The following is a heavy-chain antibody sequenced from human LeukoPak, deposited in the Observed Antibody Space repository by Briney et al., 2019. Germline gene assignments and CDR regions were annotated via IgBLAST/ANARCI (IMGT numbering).Heavy chain of an antibody. V-gene: IGHV3-21*01. CDR2: ISSTSSYM. CDR1: GFTFSGYS. D-gene: IGHD6-19*01. J-gene: IGHJ4*02. Sequence: GGSLRLSCAASGFTFSGYSMNWVRQAPGKGLEWVSSISSTSSYMYYADSMKGRFIISRDNAKNSLYLQMNSLRAEDTAVYYCARASSGWAVDLYYFDHWGQGTLVTVSS. CDR3: ARASSGWAVDLYYFDH.